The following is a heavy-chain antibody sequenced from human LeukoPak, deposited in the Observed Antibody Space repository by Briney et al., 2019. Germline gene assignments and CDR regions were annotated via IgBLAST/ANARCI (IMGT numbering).Heavy chain of an antibody. V-gene: IGHV1-2*02. Sequence: ASETVSLTSPVYTFTFYYLHWVRHAPPPGLELMWWINPNSGGTNYAQKFQGRVTMTRDTSISTAYMELSRLRSDDTAVYYCARAESVVPAAMDWFDPWGQGTLVTVSS. CDR2: INPNSGGT. CDR1: VYTFTFYY. J-gene: IGHJ5*02. D-gene: IGHD2-2*01. CDR3: ARAESVVPAAMDWFDP.